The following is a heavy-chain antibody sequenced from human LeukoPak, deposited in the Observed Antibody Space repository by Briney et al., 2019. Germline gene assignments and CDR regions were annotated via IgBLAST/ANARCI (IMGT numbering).Heavy chain of an antibody. CDR1: GGSISSGSYY. J-gene: IGHJ5*02. Sequence: SETLSLTCTVSGGSISSGSYYWSWIRQPAGKGLEWIGRIYTSGSTNYNPSLKSRVTISVDTSKNQFSLELSSVTAADTAVYYCARDDYDFWSGTKNNWFDPWGQGTLVTVSS. CDR3: ARDDYDFWSGTKNNWFDP. D-gene: IGHD3-3*01. V-gene: IGHV4-61*02. CDR2: IYTSGST.